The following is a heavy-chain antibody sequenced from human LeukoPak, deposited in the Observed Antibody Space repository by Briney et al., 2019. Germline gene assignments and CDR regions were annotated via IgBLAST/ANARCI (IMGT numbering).Heavy chain of an antibody. V-gene: IGHV4-59*12. Sequence: SETLSLTCTVSGGSISSYYWSWIRQPPGKGLEWIGYIYYSGSTYYNPSLKSRVTISVDTSKNQFSLKLSSVTAADTAVYYCARGRSNSGGSGFREDLNWFDPWGQGTLVTVSS. CDR3: ARGRSNSGGSGFREDLNWFDP. CDR2: IYYSGST. CDR1: GGSISSYY. D-gene: IGHD3-10*01. J-gene: IGHJ5*02.